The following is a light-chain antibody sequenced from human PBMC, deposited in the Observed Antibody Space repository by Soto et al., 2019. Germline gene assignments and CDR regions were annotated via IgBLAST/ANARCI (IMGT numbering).Light chain of an antibody. J-gene: IGLJ2*01. V-gene: IGLV2-14*03. CDR2: DVN. CDR3: ASFTRSVTAV. CDR1: SSDVGGYNY. Sequence: QSALTQPASVSGSPGQSITISCAETSSDVGGYNYVSWYQQHPGKVPRLIISDVNKRPSGVSDRFSGSKSGNTASLTISGLQAEDEADYYCASFTRSVTAVFGGGTKLTVL.